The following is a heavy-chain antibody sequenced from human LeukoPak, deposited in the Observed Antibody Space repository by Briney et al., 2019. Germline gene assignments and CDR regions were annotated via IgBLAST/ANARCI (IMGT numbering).Heavy chain of an antibody. V-gene: IGHV4-4*07. Sequence: SETLSLTCSVSGGSIFSYYWTWIRQPAGKGPEWIGRIYTSGSTNYNPSLASRVTMSLDTSQNQFSLKLTSLTAADTAVYYCASHDSPNWYFDLWGRGTLVTVSS. D-gene: IGHD2-15*01. J-gene: IGHJ2*01. CDR1: GGSIFSYY. CDR2: IYTSGST. CDR3: ASHDSPNWYFDL.